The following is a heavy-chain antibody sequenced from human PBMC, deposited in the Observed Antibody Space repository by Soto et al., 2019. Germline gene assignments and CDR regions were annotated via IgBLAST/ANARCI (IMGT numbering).Heavy chain of an antibody. Sequence: QLQLQESGPGLVKPSETLSLTCTVSGGSISSSSYYWGWIRQPPGKGLEWIGSIYYSGSTYYNPSLKSRVTISVDTSKNQFSLKLSSVTAADTAVYYCARGRMVRGVSAFDIWGQGTMVTVSS. D-gene: IGHD3-10*01. CDR1: GGSISSSSYY. V-gene: IGHV4-39*01. J-gene: IGHJ3*02. CDR3: ARGRMVRGVSAFDI. CDR2: IYYSGST.